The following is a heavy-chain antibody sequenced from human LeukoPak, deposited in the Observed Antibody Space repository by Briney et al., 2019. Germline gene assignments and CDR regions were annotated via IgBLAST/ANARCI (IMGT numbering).Heavy chain of an antibody. CDR1: GGSISSYY. D-gene: IGHD4-17*01. Sequence: PSETLSLTCTVSGGSISSYYWSWIRQPPGKGLEWVGYIYYSGSTNYNPSLKSRVTISVDTSKNQFSLKLSSVTAADTAVYYCARVGYGDYLDFDYWGQGTLVTVSS. V-gene: IGHV4-59*01. CDR2: IYYSGST. J-gene: IGHJ4*02. CDR3: ARVGYGDYLDFDY.